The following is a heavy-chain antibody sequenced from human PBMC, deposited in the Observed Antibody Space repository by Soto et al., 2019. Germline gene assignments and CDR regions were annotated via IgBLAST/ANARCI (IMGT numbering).Heavy chain of an antibody. CDR1: GASYSDYA. V-gene: IGHV1-69*01. CDR3: ARRMTTVLDF. Sequence: QVQLVQSGAEVKKPGSSVRVSCKASGASYSDYAIAWVRQAPGQGLEWMGGIIPKFSASKYAQKFHGRLTITADVSTSSAYMELNSLTYEDTAVYYCARRMTTVLDFWGQGTLVTVYS. D-gene: IGHD4-17*01. J-gene: IGHJ4*02. CDR2: IIPKFSAS.